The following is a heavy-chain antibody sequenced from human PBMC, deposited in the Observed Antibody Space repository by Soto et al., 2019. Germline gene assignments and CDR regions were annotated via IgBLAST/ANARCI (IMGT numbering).Heavy chain of an antibody. CDR1: GFTFSSYA. CDR2: ISRSGVST. D-gene: IGHD3-10*01. V-gene: IGHV3-23*01. CDR3: AKGGRGSGMTPTFDP. J-gene: IGHJ5*02. Sequence: GGSLRLSCAASGFTFSSYAMSWVRQAPGKGLEWVSEISRSGVSTYYADSVKGRFTISRDNSKNTLYLQMNSLRADDTAVYYCAKGGRGSGMTPTFDPWGQGTLVTVSS.